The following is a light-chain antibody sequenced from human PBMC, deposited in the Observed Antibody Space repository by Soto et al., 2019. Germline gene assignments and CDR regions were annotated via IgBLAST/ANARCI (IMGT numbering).Light chain of an antibody. V-gene: IGLV1-40*01. CDR2: GNS. Sequence: QSVLTQPPSVSGAPGQRVTISCTGSSSNIGAGYDVHWYQQLPGTAPKLRISGNSNRPSGGPERFSGSKSGTSASLAITGLQAEDEADYYCQSYDSSLSGWVFGGGTKLTVL. CDR1: SSNIGAGYD. CDR3: QSYDSSLSGWV. J-gene: IGLJ3*02.